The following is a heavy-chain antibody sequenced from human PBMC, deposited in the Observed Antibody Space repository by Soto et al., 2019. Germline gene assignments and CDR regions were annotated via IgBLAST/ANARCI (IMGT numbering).Heavy chain of an antibody. Sequence: GASVKVSCKASGGTFSSYGISWVRHAPGQGLEWVGGIIPIFATTKYAQRFQDRVTITADESTSTAYMALNSLTSEDTAVYYCARDPLRLRGNQYNRYVLDVWGRGTTVTVSS. J-gene: IGHJ6*01. CDR3: ARDPLRLRGNQYNRYVLDV. D-gene: IGHD5-12*01. CDR2: IIPIFATT. CDR1: GGTFSSYG. V-gene: IGHV1-69*13.